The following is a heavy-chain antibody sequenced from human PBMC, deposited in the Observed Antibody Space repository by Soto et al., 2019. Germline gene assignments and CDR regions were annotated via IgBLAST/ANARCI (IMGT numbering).Heavy chain of an antibody. D-gene: IGHD2-2*01. V-gene: IGHV3-21*01. CDR3: ARGGLDCSSTSCYFFDY. J-gene: IGHJ4*02. CDR2: ISSSSSI. CDR1: GFTFSSYS. Sequence: PGGSLRLSCAASGFTFSSYSMNWVRQAPGKGLEWVSSISSSSSIYYADSVKGRFTISRDNAKNSLYLQMNSLRAEDTAVYYCARGGLDCSSTSCYFFDYWGQGTLVTVS.